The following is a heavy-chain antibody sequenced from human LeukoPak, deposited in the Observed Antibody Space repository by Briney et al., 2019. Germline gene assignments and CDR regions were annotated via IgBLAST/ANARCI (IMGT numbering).Heavy chain of an antibody. V-gene: IGHV4-4*07. Sequence: SETLSLTCTVSGGSINSYYWTWIRQSAEKGLERIGRIHFSGSTNYNPALKSRVAISLDDSKNQFSLKLRSVTAADTAVYFCARDDSSRDDSSGYHVWGRGTRVTVSS. CDR3: ARDDSSRDDSSGYHV. J-gene: IGHJ4*02. D-gene: IGHD3-22*01. CDR1: GGSINSYY. CDR2: IHFSGST.